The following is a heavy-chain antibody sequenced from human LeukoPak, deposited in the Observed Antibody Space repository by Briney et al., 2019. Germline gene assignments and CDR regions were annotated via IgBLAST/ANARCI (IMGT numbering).Heavy chain of an antibody. J-gene: IGHJ6*03. V-gene: IGHV1-46*01. CDR2: INPSVGTT. Sequence: ASVKVSCKASGYTFTSYYIHWVRQAPGQGLEWMGIINPSVGTTTYAQKFQGRVSMTRDMSTNTVYMELSRLRSDDTAVYYCAREGYCSGGSCHSPNYYYYYMDVWGKGTTVTVSS. CDR1: GYTFTSYY. D-gene: IGHD2-15*01. CDR3: AREGYCSGGSCHSPNYYYYYMDV.